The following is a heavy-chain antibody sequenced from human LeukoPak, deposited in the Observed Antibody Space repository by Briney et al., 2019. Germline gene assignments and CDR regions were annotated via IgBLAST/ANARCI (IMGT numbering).Heavy chain of an antibody. J-gene: IGHJ4*02. V-gene: IGHV3-33*01. CDR1: GFTFSSYG. CDR2: IWYDGSNK. D-gene: IGHD6-19*01. CDR3: ARDVAGIDY. Sequence: TGGSLRLSCAASGFTFSSYGMHWVRRAPGKGLEWVAVIWYDGSNKYYADSVKGRFTISRDNSKNTLYLQMNSLRAEDTAVYYCARDVAGIDYWGQGTLVTVSS.